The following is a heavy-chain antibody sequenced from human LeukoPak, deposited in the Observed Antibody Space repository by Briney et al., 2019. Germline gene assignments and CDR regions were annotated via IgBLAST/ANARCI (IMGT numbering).Heavy chain of an antibody. Sequence: ASVKVSCKASGYTFTSYGISWVRQAPGQGREWMGWISAYNGNTNYAQKLQGRVTMTTDTSTSTAYMELRSLRSGDTAVYYCARGEGYYDSSGYYHNRYYFDYWGQGTMVTVSS. CDR3: ARGEGYYDSSGYYHNRYYFDY. CDR2: ISAYNGNT. CDR1: GYTFTSYG. D-gene: IGHD3-22*01. J-gene: IGHJ4*02. V-gene: IGHV1-18*01.